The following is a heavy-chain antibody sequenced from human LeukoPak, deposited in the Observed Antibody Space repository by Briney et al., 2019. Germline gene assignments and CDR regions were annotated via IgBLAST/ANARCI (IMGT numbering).Heavy chain of an antibody. J-gene: IGHJ4*02. V-gene: IGHV4-31*03. D-gene: IGHD2-2*01. CDR3: ARYCTSTTCILRGFDY. CDR1: GGSISSGGYS. CDR2: IYYSGST. Sequence: SETLSLTCTVSGGSISSGGYSWSWIRQHPGKGLEWIGYIYYSGSTYYNPSLKSRVTISVDTSTNQFSLKLSSVTAADTAVYYCARYCTSTTCILRGFDYWGQGTLVTVSS.